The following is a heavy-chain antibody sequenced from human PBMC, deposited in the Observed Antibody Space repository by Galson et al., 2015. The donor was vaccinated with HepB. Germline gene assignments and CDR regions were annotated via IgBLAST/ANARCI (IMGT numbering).Heavy chain of an antibody. V-gene: IGHV4-30-4*01. CDR3: ARGLGGLLWFGESHPDPPHAFDI. CDR1: GGSISSGNYY. D-gene: IGHD3-10*01. Sequence: TLSLTCTVSGGSISSGNYYWSWIRQPPGKGLEWIGYIYYSGSTYYNPSLKSRVTISVDTSKNQFSLKLSSVTAADTAVYYCARGLGGLLWFGESHPDPPHAFDIWGQGTMVTVSS. J-gene: IGHJ3*02. CDR2: IYYSGST.